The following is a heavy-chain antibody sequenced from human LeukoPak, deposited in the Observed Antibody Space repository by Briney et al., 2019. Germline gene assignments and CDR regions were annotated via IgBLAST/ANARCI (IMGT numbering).Heavy chain of an antibody. J-gene: IGHJ4*02. Sequence: ASVKVSCKASGYTFTSYDINWVRQATGQGLEWMGWMNPNSGNTGYAQKFQGRVTITRNTSISTAYMELSSLRSEDTAVYYCARGQLWSTMGDYWGQGTLVTVSS. D-gene: IGHD5-18*01. CDR1: GYTFTSYD. CDR2: MNPNSGNT. CDR3: ARGQLWSTMGDY. V-gene: IGHV1-8*03.